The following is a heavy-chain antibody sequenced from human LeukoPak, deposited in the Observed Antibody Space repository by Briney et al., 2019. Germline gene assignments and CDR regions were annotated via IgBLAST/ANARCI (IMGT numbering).Heavy chain of an antibody. CDR1: GGSFSGYY. D-gene: IGHD6-6*01. CDR3: TRSGPIAAHDGMDV. V-gene: IGHV4-34*01. J-gene: IGHJ6*02. CDR2: INHSGST. Sequence: SETLSLTCAVYGGSFSGYYWSWIRQPPGKGLEWIGEINHSGSTNYNPSLKSRVTISVDTSKNQFSLKLSSVTAADTAVYYCTRSGPIAAHDGMDVWGQGTTVTVSS.